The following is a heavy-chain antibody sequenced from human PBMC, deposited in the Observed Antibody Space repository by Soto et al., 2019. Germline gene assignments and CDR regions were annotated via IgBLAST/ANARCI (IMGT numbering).Heavy chain of an antibody. CDR3: ASSWYYYYYGMDV. J-gene: IGHJ6*02. V-gene: IGHV1-69*13. CDR1: GGTFSSYA. Sequence: SVKVSCKASGGTFSSYAISWVRQAPGQGLEWMGGIIPIFGTANYAQKFQGRVTITADESTSTAYMELSSLRSEDTAVYYCASSWYYYYYGMDVWGQGTTVTVSS. CDR2: IIPIFGTA. D-gene: IGHD6-13*01.